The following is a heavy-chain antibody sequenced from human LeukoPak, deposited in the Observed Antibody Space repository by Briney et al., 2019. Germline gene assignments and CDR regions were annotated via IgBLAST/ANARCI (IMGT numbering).Heavy chain of an antibody. CDR3: AVLDGYNHDPFDY. CDR1: GYTFTSYW. J-gene: IGHJ4*02. V-gene: IGHV5-51*01. CDR2: IYPGDSDT. Sequence: KVSCKASGYTFTSYWIGWVRQMPGKGLEWMGIIYPGDSDTRYSPSFQGQVTISADKSISTAYLQWSSLKASDTAMYYCAVLDGYNHDPFDYWGQGTLVTVSS. D-gene: IGHD5-24*01.